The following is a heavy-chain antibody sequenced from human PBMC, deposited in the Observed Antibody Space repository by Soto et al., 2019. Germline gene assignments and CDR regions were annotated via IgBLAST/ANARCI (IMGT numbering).Heavy chain of an antibody. CDR3: ARRRIAARRLGSDY. J-gene: IGHJ4*02. D-gene: IGHD6-6*01. CDR2: ISAYNGNT. V-gene: IGHV1-18*04. CDR1: GYTFTSYG. Sequence: ASEKVSCKASGYTFTSYGISWVRQAPGQGLEWMGWISAYNGNTNYAQKLQGRVTMTTDTSTSTAYMELRSLRSDDTAVYYCARRRIAARRLGSDYWGQGTLVTVSS.